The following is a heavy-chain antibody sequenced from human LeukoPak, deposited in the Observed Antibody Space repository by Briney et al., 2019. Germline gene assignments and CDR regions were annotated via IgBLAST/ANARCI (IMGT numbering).Heavy chain of an antibody. CDR2: INPNSGGT. D-gene: IGHD5-12*01. CDR1: GYTFTGYY. J-gene: IGHJ4*02. V-gene: IGHV1-2*02. Sequence: ASVKVSCKTSGYTFTGYYMHWVRPAPGQGLEWMGWINPNSGGTNYAQKFQGRVTMTRDTSISTAYMELSRLRSDDTAVYYCARDRVATGFDYWGQGTLVTVSS. CDR3: ARDRVATGFDY.